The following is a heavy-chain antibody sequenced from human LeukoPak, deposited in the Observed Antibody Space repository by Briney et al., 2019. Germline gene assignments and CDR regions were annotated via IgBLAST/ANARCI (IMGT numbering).Heavy chain of an antibody. J-gene: IGHJ3*02. D-gene: IGHD3-22*01. Sequence: SETLSLTCAVYGGSFSGYYWSWIRQPPGKGLEWIGEINHSGSTNYNPSLKSRVTISVDTSKNQFSLKLSSVTAADTAVYYCARPRNPYYYPDAFDIWGQGTMVTVSS. CDR3: ARPRNPYYYPDAFDI. CDR1: GGSFSGYY. V-gene: IGHV4-34*01. CDR2: INHSGST.